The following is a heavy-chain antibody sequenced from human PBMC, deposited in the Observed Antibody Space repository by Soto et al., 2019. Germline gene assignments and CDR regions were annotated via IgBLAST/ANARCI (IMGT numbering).Heavy chain of an antibody. CDR1: GGSISSYY. CDR3: ARHNYGSGSTYFDY. D-gene: IGHD3-10*01. CDR2: IYYSGST. V-gene: IGHV4-59*08. Sequence: SETLSLTCTVSGGSISSYYWSWIRQPPGKGLEWIGYIYYSGSTNYNPSLKSRVTISVDTSKNQFSLKLNSMTAADTAVYYCARHNYGSGSTYFDYWGQGTLLTVSS. J-gene: IGHJ4*02.